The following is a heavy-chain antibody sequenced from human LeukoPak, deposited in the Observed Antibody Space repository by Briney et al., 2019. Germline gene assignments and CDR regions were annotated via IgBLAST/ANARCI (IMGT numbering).Heavy chain of an antibody. CDR3: ARGPAHYDSWSGYNPQRCDY. V-gene: IGHV1-8*01. D-gene: IGHD3-3*01. J-gene: IGHJ4*02. Sequence: ASVKVSCKASGYTFTSYDINWVRQATGQGLEWMGWMNPNSGNTGYAQKFQGRVTMTRNTSISTAYMELSSLRSEDAAVYYCARGPAHYDSWSGYNPQRCDYWGQGTLVTVSS. CDR1: GYTFTSYD. CDR2: MNPNSGNT.